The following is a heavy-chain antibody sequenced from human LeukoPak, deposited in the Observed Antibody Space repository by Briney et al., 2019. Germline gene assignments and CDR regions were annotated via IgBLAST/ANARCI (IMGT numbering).Heavy chain of an antibody. D-gene: IGHD1-26*01. CDR1: GFIVRSNY. V-gene: IGHV3-53*01. J-gene: IGHJ4*02. Sequence: PGGSLRLSCAASGFIVRSNYMSWVRQAPGKGLEWVSVIYSGGSTYYADSVRGRFTISRDNSKSTLYLQMNSLRAEDTAVYYCARDSHSGSYYRLDYWGQGTLVTVSS. CDR3: ARDSHSGSYYRLDY. CDR2: IYSGGST.